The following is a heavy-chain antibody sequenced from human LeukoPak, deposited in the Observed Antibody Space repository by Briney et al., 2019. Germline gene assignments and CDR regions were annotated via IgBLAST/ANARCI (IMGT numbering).Heavy chain of an antibody. CDR3: ARWTYGGNSNSIFQH. Sequence: ASVKVSCKASGYTFTGYYMHWVRQAPGQGLEWMGWINPNSGGTNYAQKSQGRVTMTRDTSISTAYMELSRLRSDDTAVYYCARWTYGGNSNSIFQHWGQGTLVTVSS. D-gene: IGHD4-23*01. CDR1: GYTFTGYY. V-gene: IGHV1-2*02. J-gene: IGHJ1*01. CDR2: INPNSGGT.